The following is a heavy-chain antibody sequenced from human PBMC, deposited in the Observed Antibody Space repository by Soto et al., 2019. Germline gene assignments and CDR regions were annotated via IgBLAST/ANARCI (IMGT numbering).Heavy chain of an antibody. Sequence: EVQLVESGGGLVKPGGSLRLSCAASGFTFSSYSMNWVRQAPGKGLEWVSSISSSSSYIYYADSVKGRFTISRDNAKNSLYLQMNSLRAEDTAVYYCARAPEYYDILTGYFFCGMDVWGQGTMVTVSS. V-gene: IGHV3-21*01. CDR2: ISSSSSYI. CDR3: ARAPEYYDILTGYFFCGMDV. D-gene: IGHD3-9*01. CDR1: GFTFSSYS. J-gene: IGHJ6*02.